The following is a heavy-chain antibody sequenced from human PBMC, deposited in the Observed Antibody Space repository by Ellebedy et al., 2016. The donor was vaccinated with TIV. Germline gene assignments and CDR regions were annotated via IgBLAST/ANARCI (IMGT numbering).Heavy chain of an antibody. J-gene: IGHJ4*02. CDR3: AMHQKELFDY. V-gene: IGHV4-39*07. Sequence: MPGGSLRLSCTVSSGSVTTTTYRWSWIRRPPGKGLEWLGTIYHTGHIYDNPSLGNRVTISIDTSKNQFSLTVRSVTAADTAVYYCAMHQKELFDYWGPGALISVSS. CDR2: IYHTGHI. CDR1: SGSVTTTTYR. D-gene: IGHD1-26*01.